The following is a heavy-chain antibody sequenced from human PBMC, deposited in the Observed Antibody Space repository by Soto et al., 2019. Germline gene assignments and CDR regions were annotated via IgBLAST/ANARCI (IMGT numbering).Heavy chain of an antibody. Sequence: SETLSLTCTVSGASISSGAYYWSWIRQHPGKGLEWIGYIYYSGSTYYNPSLESRFIISVDTSNRQFSLKLTSVTAADTAVYYCARANYYDNSGLDYWGQGTLVTVSS. J-gene: IGHJ4*02. CDR3: ARANYYDNSGLDY. CDR1: GASISSGAYY. D-gene: IGHD3-22*01. V-gene: IGHV4-31*03. CDR2: IYYSGST.